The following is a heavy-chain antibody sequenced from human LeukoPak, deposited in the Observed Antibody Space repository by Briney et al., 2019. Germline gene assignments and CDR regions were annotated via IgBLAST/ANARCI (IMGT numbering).Heavy chain of an antibody. Sequence: GGSLRLSCAASGFTFSSYSMNWVRQAPGKGLEWVSYISSRSTIYYADSVKGRFTISRDNAKNSLYLQMNSLRAEDTAVYYCARDGRIDYYMDVWGKGTTVTVSS. CDR2: ISSRSTI. V-gene: IGHV3-48*04. D-gene: IGHD2-21*01. CDR1: GFTFSSYS. CDR3: ARDGRIDYYMDV. J-gene: IGHJ6*03.